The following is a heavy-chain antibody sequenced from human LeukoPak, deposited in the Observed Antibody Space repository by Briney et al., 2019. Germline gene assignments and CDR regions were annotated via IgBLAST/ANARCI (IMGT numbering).Heavy chain of an antibody. D-gene: IGHD3-22*01. V-gene: IGHV4-39*01. J-gene: IGHJ4*02. CDR3: ARSSANYYDSSGYYYVPPYYFDY. CDR2: IYYSGST. CDR1: GGSISSSSYY. Sequence: SETLSLTCTVSGGSISSSSYYWGWIRQPPGKGLEWIGSIYYSGSTYYNPSLKSRVTISVDTSKNQFSLELSSVTAADTAVYYCARSSANYYDSSGYYYVPPYYFDYWGQGTPVTVSS.